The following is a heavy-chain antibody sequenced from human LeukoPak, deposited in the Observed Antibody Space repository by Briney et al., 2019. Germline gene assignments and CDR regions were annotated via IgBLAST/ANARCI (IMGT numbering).Heavy chain of an antibody. D-gene: IGHD3-22*01. V-gene: IGHV5-51*01. J-gene: IGHJ4*02. Sequence: GESLKISCKGSGYSFTTYWIGWVRQMPGKGLEWMGIIYPGDSDTRYSPSFQGQVTISADKSIRTAYLQWSSLKASDTAIYYCARLFSGYDGAFDYWGQGTLVTVSS. CDR1: GYSFTTYW. CDR3: ARLFSGYDGAFDY. CDR2: IYPGDSDT.